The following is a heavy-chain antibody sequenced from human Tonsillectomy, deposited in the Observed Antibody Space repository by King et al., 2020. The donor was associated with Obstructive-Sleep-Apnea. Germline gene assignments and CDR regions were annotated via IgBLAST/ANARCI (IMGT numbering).Heavy chain of an antibody. V-gene: IGHV4-31*03. CDR3: ARYYYGSGTHWPHAFDI. CDR2: IYYSGST. CDR1: GASTSSRGYY. J-gene: IGHJ3*02. Sequence: VQLQESGPGLVKPSQTLSLTCTVSGASTSSRGYYWSWIRQHPGQGLEWIAYIYYSGSTYYNSSLKSRVTISVDTSKNHFSLRLNSVTAADTAVYYCARYYYGSGTHWPHAFDIWGQGTMVTVSS. D-gene: IGHD3-10*01.